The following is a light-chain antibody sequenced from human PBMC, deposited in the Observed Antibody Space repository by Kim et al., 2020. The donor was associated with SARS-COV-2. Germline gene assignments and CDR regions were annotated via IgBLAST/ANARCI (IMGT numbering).Light chain of an antibody. V-gene: IGKV3-15*01. CDR1: QTVGTN. CDR3: QQYNNWPLT. CDR2: GAS. J-gene: IGKJ4*01. Sequence: EIVMTQSPATLSVSPGERATLSCRASQTVGTNLAWYQQKPGQAPRLLIYGASIRATGIPARFSGSGSGTEFTLTISSLQSEDFAVYYCQQYNNWPLTFGGGTKVDIK.